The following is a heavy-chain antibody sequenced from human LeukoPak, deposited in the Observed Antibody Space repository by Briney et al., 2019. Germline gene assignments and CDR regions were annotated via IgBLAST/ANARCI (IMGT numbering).Heavy chain of an antibody. CDR2: IYYSGST. D-gene: IGHD3-10*01. CDR1: GGPISSGDYY. Sequence: KASETLSLTCTVSGGPISSGDYYWSWIRQPPGKGLEWIGYIYYSGSTYYNPSLKSRVTISVDTSKNQFSLKLSSVTAADTAVYYCARERYLWFGELIYYYGMDVWGKGTTVTVSS. J-gene: IGHJ6*04. CDR3: ARERYLWFGELIYYYGMDV. V-gene: IGHV4-30-4*01.